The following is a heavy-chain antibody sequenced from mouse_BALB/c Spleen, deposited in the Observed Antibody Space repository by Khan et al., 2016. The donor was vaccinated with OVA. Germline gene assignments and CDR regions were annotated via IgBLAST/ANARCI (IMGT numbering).Heavy chain of an antibody. CDR1: GFTFSTYG. J-gene: IGHJ3*01. D-gene: IGHD1-1*01. CDR3: ARLAYYYDSEGFAY. CDR2: ISSGGSYT. V-gene: IGHV5-6*01. Sequence: EVKLLESGGDLVKPEGSLKLSCAASGFTFSTYGMSWVRQTPDKRLEWVATISSGGSYTYYPDSVQGRFTISRDNAKNTLYLQMSSLTSEDTAVFYCARLAYYYDSEGFAYWGQGTLVTVSA.